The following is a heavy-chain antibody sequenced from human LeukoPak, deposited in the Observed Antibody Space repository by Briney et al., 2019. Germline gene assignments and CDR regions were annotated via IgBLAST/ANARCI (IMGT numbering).Heavy chain of an antibody. CDR2: ISSNNGYI. J-gene: IGHJ4*02. Sequence: GGSLRLSCAASGFSFSSYRMNWVRQAPGKGLEWVASISSNNGYIYYADSVKGRFTISRDNGENSLHLQMNSLRAEDAAVYYCARDLGTRKSIAFADWGQGTLVTVSS. V-gene: IGHV3-21*01. D-gene: IGHD6-6*01. CDR3: ARDLGTRKSIAFAD. CDR1: GFSFSSYR.